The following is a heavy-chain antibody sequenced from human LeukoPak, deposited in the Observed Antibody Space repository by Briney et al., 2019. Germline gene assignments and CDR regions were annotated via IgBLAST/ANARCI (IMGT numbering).Heavy chain of an antibody. Sequence: GASVKVSCKASGYTFTGYYIHWVRRAPGQGLEWMGRINPNTGGTNYAQKFQGRVTMTRDTSISTAYMELSGLTSDDTAVYYCARVGVDLWFDPWGQGTLVTVSS. D-gene: IGHD3/OR15-3a*01. V-gene: IGHV1-2*06. CDR3: ARVGVDLWFDP. J-gene: IGHJ5*02. CDR1: GYTFTGYY. CDR2: INPNTGGT.